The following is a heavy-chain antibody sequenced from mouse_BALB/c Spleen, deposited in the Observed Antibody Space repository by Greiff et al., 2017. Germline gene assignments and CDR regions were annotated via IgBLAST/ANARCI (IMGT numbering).Heavy chain of an antibody. CDR2: ISNLAYSI. V-gene: IGHV5-15*02. CDR3: ARDYYGSSPFAY. J-gene: IGHJ3*01. D-gene: IGHD1-1*01. CDR1: GFTFSDYG. Sequence: EVKVVESGGGLVQPGGSRKLSCAASGFTFSDYGMAWVRQAPGKGPEWVAFISNLAYSIYYADTVTGRFTISRENAKNTLYLEMSSLRSEDTAMYYCARDYYGSSPFAYWGQGTLVTVSA.